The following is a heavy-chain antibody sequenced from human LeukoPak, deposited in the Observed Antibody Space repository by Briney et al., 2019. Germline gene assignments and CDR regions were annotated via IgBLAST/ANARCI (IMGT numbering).Heavy chain of an antibody. J-gene: IGHJ5*02. V-gene: IGHV1-69-2*01. CDR3: GASRFGEGVDH. D-gene: IGHD3-10*01. CDR2: VDLKNGGT. CDR1: RYTFTDYY. Sequence: ASGKISCKASRYTFTDYYIHWVQQPPAQGLGWMGGVDLKNGGTIYADKFQGRVTITADTSTDTAYMELSSLRSEDTAVYYCGASRFGEGVDHWGQGTLVTVSS.